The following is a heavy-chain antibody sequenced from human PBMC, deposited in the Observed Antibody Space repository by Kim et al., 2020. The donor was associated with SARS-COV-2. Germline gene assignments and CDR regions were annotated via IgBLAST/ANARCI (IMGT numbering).Heavy chain of an antibody. CDR3: TRVPGTTLAFWYAYDI. Sequence: GGSLRLSCAASGFSFSDSTMHWVRQASGKGLEWVGRIRSKANSYATTDAAAVKGRFTIPRDESKNAAYLQMNSLKTEDTAVYYCTRVPGTTLAFWYAYDIWGPGTMVTVSS. CDR2: IRSKANSYAT. D-gene: IGHD1-1*01. CDR1: GFSFSDST. V-gene: IGHV3-73*01. J-gene: IGHJ3*02.